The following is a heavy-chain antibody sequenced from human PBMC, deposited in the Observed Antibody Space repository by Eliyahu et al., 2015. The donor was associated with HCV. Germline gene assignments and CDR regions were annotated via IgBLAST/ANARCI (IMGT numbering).Heavy chain of an antibody. CDR2: IYPSDSDT. Sequence: EVQLEQSGAEVRXPXXSXKISCQASGSTXTDYWIGWVRQMPGKGLEWMAIIYPSDSDTRXMSFEFEGRVTLSVDKSINTAYLQWSSLEASDSAMYYCTRHGRPGPRRFDWVGYWGQGTLVTVSS. CDR3: TRHGRPGPRRFDWVGY. D-gene: IGHD3-9*01. J-gene: IGHJ4*02. CDR1: GSTXTDYW. V-gene: IGHV5-51*01.